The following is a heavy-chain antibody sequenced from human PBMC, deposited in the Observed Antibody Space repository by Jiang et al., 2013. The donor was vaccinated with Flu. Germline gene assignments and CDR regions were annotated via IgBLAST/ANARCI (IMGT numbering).Heavy chain of an antibody. CDR1: GFTFSSYV. CDR3: AKDIRGYYDSSGPLDY. D-gene: IGHD3-22*01. CDR2: ISGSGVST. Sequence: VQLLESGGGLVQPGGSLRLSCAASGFTFSSYVMTWVRQAPGKGLEWVSAISGSGVSTYYAGSVKGRFTISKDNSKNTLYLQMNSLRAEDTAIYYCAKDIRGYYDSSGPLDYVGPGNPGHRLL. V-gene: IGHV3-23*01. J-gene: IGHJ4*02.